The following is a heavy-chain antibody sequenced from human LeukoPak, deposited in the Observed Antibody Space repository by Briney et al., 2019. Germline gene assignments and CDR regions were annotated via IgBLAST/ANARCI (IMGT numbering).Heavy chain of an antibody. Sequence: VASVKVSCKASGGTFSSYAISWVRQAPGQGLEWMGGIIPIFGTANYAQKFQGRVTITADESTSTAYMELSSLRSEDTAVYYCATDRYSSSWSSSVSWGQGTLVTVSS. D-gene: IGHD6-13*01. CDR3: ATDRYSSSWSSSVS. CDR1: GGTFSSYA. J-gene: IGHJ5*02. CDR2: IIPIFGTA. V-gene: IGHV1-69*13.